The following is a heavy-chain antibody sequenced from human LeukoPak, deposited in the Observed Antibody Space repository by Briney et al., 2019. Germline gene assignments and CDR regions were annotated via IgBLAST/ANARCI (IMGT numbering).Heavy chain of an antibody. CDR1: GFTFSSYG. Sequence: GGSLRLSCAASGFTFSSYGMHWVRQAPGKGLEWVAVISYDGSNKYYADSVKGRFTISRDSSKNTLYLQMNSLRAEDTAVYYCAKDLYDFWSGYPHYYYYYMDVWGKGTTVTVSS. CDR3: AKDLYDFWSGYPHYYYYYMDV. D-gene: IGHD3-3*01. CDR2: ISYDGSNK. V-gene: IGHV3-30*18. J-gene: IGHJ6*03.